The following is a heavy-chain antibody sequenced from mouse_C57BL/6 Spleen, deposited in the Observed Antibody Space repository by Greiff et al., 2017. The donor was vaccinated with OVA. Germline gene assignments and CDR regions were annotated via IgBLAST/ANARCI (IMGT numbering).Heavy chain of an antibody. Sequence: EVQLQQSGAELVRPGASVKLSCTASGFNIKDYYMHWVKQRPEQGLEWIGRIDPEDGDTEYAPKFQGKATMTADTSSNTAYLQLSSLTSDDTAVYYCTTRYYGSSYDWYFDVWGTGTTVTVSS. J-gene: IGHJ1*03. CDR1: GFNIKDYY. CDR2: IDPEDGDT. V-gene: IGHV14-1*01. CDR3: TTRYYGSSYDWYFDV. D-gene: IGHD1-1*01.